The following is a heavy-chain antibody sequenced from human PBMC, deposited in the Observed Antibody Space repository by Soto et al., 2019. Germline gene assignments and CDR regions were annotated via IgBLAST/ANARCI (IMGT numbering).Heavy chain of an antibody. D-gene: IGHD2-2*01. V-gene: IGHV4-39*01. CDR1: GGSISSSSYY. Sequence: SETLSLTCTVSGGSISSSSYYWGWIRQPPGKGLEWIGSIYYSGSTYYNPSLKSRVTISVDTSKNQFSLKLSSVTAADTAVYYCARRCSSTSCYLAEYFQHWGQGTLVTVSS. CDR3: ARRCSSTSCYLAEYFQH. CDR2: IYYSGST. J-gene: IGHJ1*01.